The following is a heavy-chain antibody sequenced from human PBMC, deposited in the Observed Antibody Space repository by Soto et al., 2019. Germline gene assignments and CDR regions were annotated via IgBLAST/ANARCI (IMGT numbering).Heavy chain of an antibody. J-gene: IGHJ3*01. D-gene: IGHD3-10*01. Sequence: SETLSLTCTVSSASISGSYWSWIRQPPGKGLEWLGYIFYSGSTNYNPSLKSRATISVDTSKNQFSLKLSSVTAADTAMYYCARQEMVRASDVWGQGTMVTVSS. CDR1: SASISGSY. CDR2: IFYSGST. V-gene: IGHV4-59*08. CDR3: ARQEMVRASDV.